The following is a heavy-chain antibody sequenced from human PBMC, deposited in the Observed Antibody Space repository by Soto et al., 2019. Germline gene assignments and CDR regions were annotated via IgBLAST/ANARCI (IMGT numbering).Heavy chain of an antibody. CDR1: GFSFSTTA. Sequence: GGSLRLSCSASGFSFSTTAMHWVRQAPGKGLEYVSAINYNGANTYYGDSVKGRFTVSRDNFKNTVILQMSNLRPDDTAVYFCATWGGVGARNFDYWGRGTLVTVSS. CDR2: INYNGANT. D-gene: IGHD3-16*01. CDR3: ATWGGVGARNFDY. V-gene: IGHV3-64D*08. J-gene: IGHJ4*02.